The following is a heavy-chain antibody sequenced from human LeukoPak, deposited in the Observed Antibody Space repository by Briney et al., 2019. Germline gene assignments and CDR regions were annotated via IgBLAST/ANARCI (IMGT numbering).Heavy chain of an antibody. CDR3: ARGLRQGSAWSWGPKEKSYQYMDV. V-gene: IGHV4-34*01. Sequence: SETLSLTCGVSGGSFSSHYWTWIRQPPGKGLEWIGEINPRGSTNYNPSLESRVTISADTSRNQLSLSLTSVTAADSAVYFCARGLRQGSAWSWGPKEKSYQYMDVWGTGTTVIVSS. J-gene: IGHJ6*04. CDR2: INPRGST. CDR1: GGSFSSHY. D-gene: IGHD6-19*01.